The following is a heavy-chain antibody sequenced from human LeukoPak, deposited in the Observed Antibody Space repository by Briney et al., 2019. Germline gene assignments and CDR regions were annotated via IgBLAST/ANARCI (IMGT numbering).Heavy chain of an antibody. J-gene: IGHJ4*02. CDR3: AKDGPTGSPGY. CDR1: GFTFSSYE. Sequence: GGSLRLSCAASGFTFSSYEMNWVRQAPGKGLEWVSYISSSGSTIYYADSVKGRFTISRDNSKNTLYLQMNSLRAEDTAVYYCAKDGPTGSPGYWGQGTLVTVSS. D-gene: IGHD1-26*01. CDR2: ISSSGSTI. V-gene: IGHV3-48*03.